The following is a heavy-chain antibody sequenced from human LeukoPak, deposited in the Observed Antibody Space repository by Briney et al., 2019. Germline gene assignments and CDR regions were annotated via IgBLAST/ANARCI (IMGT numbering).Heavy chain of an antibody. CDR3: ARNYYGSGIYYNPGGY. CDR2: INPNSGGT. Sequence: ASVKVSCKASGYTFTGYYMHWVRQAPGQGLEWMGWINPNSGGTNYAQKFQGRVTLTRDTSIGTAYMELSRLRSDDTAIYYCARNYYGSGIYYNPGGYWGQGTRVTVSA. CDR1: GYTFTGYY. V-gene: IGHV1-2*02. D-gene: IGHD3-10*01. J-gene: IGHJ4*02.